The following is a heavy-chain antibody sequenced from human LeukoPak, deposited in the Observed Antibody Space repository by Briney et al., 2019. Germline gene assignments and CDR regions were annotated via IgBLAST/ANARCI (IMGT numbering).Heavy chain of an antibody. Sequence: GRSLRLSCAASGFTLSYFDMNWVRQAPGKGLEWVSSISTSSRYIYYKDSVRGRFTISRDHAKNSLHLEMNSLRAEDTAVYYCARADCSSSTCYLRRSWFDPWGQGTLVTVSS. D-gene: IGHD2-2*01. CDR2: ISTSSRYI. CDR1: GFTLSYFD. J-gene: IGHJ5*02. V-gene: IGHV3-21*01. CDR3: ARADCSSSTCYLRRSWFDP.